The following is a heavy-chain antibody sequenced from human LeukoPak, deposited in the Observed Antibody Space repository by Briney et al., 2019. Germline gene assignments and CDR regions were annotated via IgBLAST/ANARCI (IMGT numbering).Heavy chain of an antibody. D-gene: IGHD4-17*01. CDR2: ISSSGSTV. V-gene: IGHV3-48*01. Sequence: GGSLRLSCAGSGFTFSSYSMNWVRQAPGKGLEWVSYISSSGSTVYYADSVKGRFTISRDNAKNSLYLQMNSLRAEDTAVYYCARDGLAAGDGDYGHDYWGQGTLVTVSS. CDR3: ARDGLAAGDGDYGHDY. CDR1: GFTFSSYS. J-gene: IGHJ4*02.